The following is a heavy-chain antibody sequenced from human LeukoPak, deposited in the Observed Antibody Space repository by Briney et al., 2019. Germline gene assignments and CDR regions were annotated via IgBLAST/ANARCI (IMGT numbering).Heavy chain of an antibody. V-gene: IGHV4-59*01. CDR3: ARGKYYYDSRGYYLSSGWYFDL. D-gene: IGHD3-22*01. CDR2: IYYSGST. J-gene: IGHJ2*01. CDR1: GGSISSYY. Sequence: SETLSLTCTVPGGSISSYYWSWIRQPPGKGLEWIGYIYYSGSTNYNPSLKSRVTISVDTSKNQFSLKLSSVAAADTAVYYCARGKYYYDSRGYYLSSGWYFDLWGRGTLVTVSS.